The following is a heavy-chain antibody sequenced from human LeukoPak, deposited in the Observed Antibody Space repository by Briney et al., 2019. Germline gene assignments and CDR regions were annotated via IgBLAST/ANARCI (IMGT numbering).Heavy chain of an antibody. CDR1: GFSFSSYE. CDR3: AKGKDSVAGATNDY. J-gene: IGHJ4*02. Sequence: PGGSLRLSCAASGFSFSSYEMNWVRQAPGKGLQWISYISRGGDEIYYADSVKGRFTVSRDNAKNSLYLQMNSLRAEDTAVYYCAKGKDSVAGATNDYWGQGTLVTVSS. CDR2: ISRGGDEI. D-gene: IGHD6-19*01. V-gene: IGHV3-48*03.